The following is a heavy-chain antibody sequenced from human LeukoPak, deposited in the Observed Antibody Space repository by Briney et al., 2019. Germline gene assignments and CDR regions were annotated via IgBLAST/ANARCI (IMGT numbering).Heavy chain of an antibody. Sequence: GESLKISCQGSGASFNRLWIAWVRQMPGKALDWMGMMYVGDSDARYSPAFQGQVTMSADKSTSTAYLQWSSLKASDTAMYYCARAPDSDSGYDYFDYWGQGTLVTVSS. V-gene: IGHV5-51*01. CDR3: ARAPDSDSGYDYFDY. CDR1: GASFNRLW. D-gene: IGHD5-12*01. CDR2: MYVGDSDA. J-gene: IGHJ4*02.